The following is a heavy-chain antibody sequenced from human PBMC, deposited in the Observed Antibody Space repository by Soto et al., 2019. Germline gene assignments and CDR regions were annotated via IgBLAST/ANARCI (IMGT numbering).Heavy chain of an antibody. D-gene: IGHD6-19*01. Sequence: WESXRLSCSSSEVTISSYAIHWVRHAPGKGLEWVAVISYDGSSKYNTDSVKGPFTVSRDKSKKTVYLQMNSLTVEDTAVYYCERDAVEMDHWGQGTLVTVSS. V-gene: IGHV3-30-3*01. CDR1: EVTISSYA. CDR2: ISYDGSSK. CDR3: ERDAVEMDH. J-gene: IGHJ4*02.